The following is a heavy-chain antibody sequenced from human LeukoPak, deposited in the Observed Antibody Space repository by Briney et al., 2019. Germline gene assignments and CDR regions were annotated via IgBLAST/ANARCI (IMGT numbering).Heavy chain of an antibody. CDR1: GFTFSSFT. Sequence: GGSLRLSCAASGFTFSSFTMNWVRQAPGKGLELVSSISSSSSYIYYADSVKGRFTISRDNAKNSLYLQMNSLRAEDTAVYYCARDPSNSSGWLSNVTFDIWGQGTMVTVSS. J-gene: IGHJ3*02. CDR2: ISSSSSYI. V-gene: IGHV3-21*01. D-gene: IGHD6-19*01. CDR3: ARDPSNSSGWLSNVTFDI.